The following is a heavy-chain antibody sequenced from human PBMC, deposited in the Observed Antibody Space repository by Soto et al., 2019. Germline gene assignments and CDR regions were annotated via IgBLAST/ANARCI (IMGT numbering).Heavy chain of an antibody. CDR2: ISGGGTTM. V-gene: IGHV3-11*01. J-gene: IGHJ4*02. D-gene: IGHD3-10*01. Sequence: QVQLVESGGGLVERGGSLRLSCAASGFSFSDHYMTWIRQAPGKGLEWVSKISGGGTTMYYADSVKGRFTVSRDNAKNSLYLQMNSLRAEDTAVYYCAGDPYYYGSAFWGQGTLVTVSS. CDR1: GFSFSDHY. CDR3: AGDPYYYGSAF.